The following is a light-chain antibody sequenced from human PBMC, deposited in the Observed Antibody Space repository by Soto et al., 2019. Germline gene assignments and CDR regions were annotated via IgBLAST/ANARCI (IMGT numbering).Light chain of an antibody. CDR1: QPISSHRY. V-gene: IGKV3-20*01. CDR2: GAS. Sequence: DIMSTQSLRTFSLSPGERATLPCRAIQPISSHRYLAWYQQKPGQAPRVLIYGASSRATGIPDRFSGSGSGTDFTLTISRLEPEDFAVYYCQQYGDSLVTFGQGTRLEIK. CDR3: QQYGDSLVT. J-gene: IGKJ5*01.